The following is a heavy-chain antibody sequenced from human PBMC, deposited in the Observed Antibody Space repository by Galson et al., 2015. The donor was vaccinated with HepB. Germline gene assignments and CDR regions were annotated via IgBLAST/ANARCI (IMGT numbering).Heavy chain of an antibody. CDR1: GYTFTGYY. J-gene: IGHJ3*02. V-gene: IGHV1-2*04. D-gene: IGHD4-23*01. CDR2: INPNSGGT. Sequence: SVKVSCKASGYTFTGYYMHWVRQAPGQGLEWMGWINPNSGGTNYAQKFQGWVTMTRDTFISTAYMELSRLRSDDTAVYYCARQNDYGGNSNAFDIWGQGTMVTVSS. CDR3: ARQNDYGGNSNAFDI.